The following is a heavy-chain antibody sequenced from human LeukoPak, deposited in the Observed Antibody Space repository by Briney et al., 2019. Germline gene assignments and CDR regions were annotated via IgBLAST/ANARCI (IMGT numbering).Heavy chain of an antibody. J-gene: IGHJ4*02. CDR3: ARGRAAVAPFDY. V-gene: IGHV3-21*01. CDR1: GFTFSSYS. Sequence: GGSLRLSCAASGFTFSSYSMNWVRQAPGKGLEWVSSISSSSSYIYYADSVKGRFTISRDNAKNSLYLQMNSLRAEDTAVYYCARGRAAVAPFDYWGQGTLVTVSS. CDR2: ISSSSSYI. D-gene: IGHD6-13*01.